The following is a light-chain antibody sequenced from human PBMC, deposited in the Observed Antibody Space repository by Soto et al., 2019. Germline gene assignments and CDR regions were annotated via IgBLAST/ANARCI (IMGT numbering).Light chain of an antibody. V-gene: IGKV3-20*01. CDR3: QQYGSSPWT. J-gene: IGKJ1*01. CDR1: QSVSSSY. CDR2: GAS. Sequence: ENVLTHSPGTLYLSPGERATLSCRASQSVSSSYLAWYQQKPGQAPRLLIYGASSRATGIPDRFSGSGSGTDFTLTISRLEPEDFAVYYCQQYGSSPWTFGQGTKVDIK.